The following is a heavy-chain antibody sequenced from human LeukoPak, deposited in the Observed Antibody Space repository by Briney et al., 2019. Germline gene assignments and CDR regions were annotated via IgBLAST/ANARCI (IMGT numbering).Heavy chain of an antibody. Sequence: ASVKVSCKASGYTFTRYGMSWVRQAPGQGLEWVGWIGGSNGNTNYAQKLQGRVTMTRDTSISTAYMELSRLRSDDTAVYYCAREVRRYYDSSGYPRYWGQGTLVTVSS. V-gene: IGHV1-18*01. CDR2: IGGSNGNT. J-gene: IGHJ4*02. CDR3: AREVRRYYDSSGYPRY. CDR1: GYTFTRYG. D-gene: IGHD3-22*01.